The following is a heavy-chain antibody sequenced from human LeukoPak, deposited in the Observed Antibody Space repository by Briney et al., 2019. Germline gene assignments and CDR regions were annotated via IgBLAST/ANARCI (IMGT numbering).Heavy chain of an antibody. CDR2: VSSSGSTI. V-gene: IGHV3-11*01. Sequence: GGSLRLSCAASGFTFSDYYMSWIRQAPGKGLEWVSYVSSSGSTIYYADSVKGRFTISRDNAKNSLYLQMNSLRAEDTAVHYCARLKGIGTFDYWGQGTLVTVSS. CDR1: GFTFSDYY. CDR3: ARLKGIGTFDY. J-gene: IGHJ4*02. D-gene: IGHD1-26*01.